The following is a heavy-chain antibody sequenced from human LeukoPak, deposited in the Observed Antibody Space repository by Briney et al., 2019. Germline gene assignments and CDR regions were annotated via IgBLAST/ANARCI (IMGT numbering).Heavy chain of an antibody. CDR1: GLTISNNW. D-gene: IGHD6-19*01. CDR3: TRRGQWLVDY. CDR2: IKLDGSEQ. J-gene: IGHJ4*02. Sequence: GGSLRLSCADSGLTISNNWMSWVRQAPGKGLEWVADIKLDGSEQYYMDSVKGRFTISRDDSKNTAYLQMNSLKTEDTAVYYCTRRGQWLVDYWGQGTLVTVSS. V-gene: IGHV3-7*03.